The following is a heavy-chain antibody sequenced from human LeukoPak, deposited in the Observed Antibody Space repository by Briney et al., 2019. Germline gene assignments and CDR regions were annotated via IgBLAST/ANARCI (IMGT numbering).Heavy chain of an antibody. Sequence: ASVKVSCKASGYTFTRHGISWVRQAPGQGLEWMGWISAYNGGTKYAQNFQGRVTITTDTSTTTAYMELRSLRFDDTAVYYCARDPSNTSGNYPYFDYWGQGTLVTVSS. CDR2: ISAYNGGT. J-gene: IGHJ4*02. V-gene: IGHV1-18*01. CDR3: ARDPSNTSGNYPYFDY. D-gene: IGHD3-22*01. CDR1: GYTFTRHG.